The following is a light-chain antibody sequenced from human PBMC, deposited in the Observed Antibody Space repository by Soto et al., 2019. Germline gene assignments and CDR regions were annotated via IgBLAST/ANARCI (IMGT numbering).Light chain of an antibody. CDR3: QQYYNWPRT. V-gene: IGKV3-15*01. CDR1: ENIYTN. J-gene: IGKJ5*01. Sequence: MPQKQATLSVSPGERATLSCGASENIYTNLAWYQQKPGQAPRLLFYGASTRATGLPARFSGTGSGTEFTLTINSLQAEDSAVYYCQQYYNWPRTFGQGRRLEI. CDR2: GAS.